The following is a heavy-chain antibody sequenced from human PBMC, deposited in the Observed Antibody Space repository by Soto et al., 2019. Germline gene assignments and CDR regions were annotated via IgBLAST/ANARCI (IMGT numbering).Heavy chain of an antibody. CDR2: INAGNGNT. V-gene: IGHV1-3*01. CDR1: GYTFTSYA. J-gene: IGHJ5*02. D-gene: IGHD3-22*01. Sequence: QVQLVQSGAEVKKPGASVKVSCKASGYTFTSYAMHWVRQAPGQRLEWMGWINAGNGNTKYSQKFQGRVTITRDTSASTAYMELSSLRSEDTAVYYCAREGGAMIVVVHNWFDPWGQGTLVTVSS. CDR3: AREGGAMIVVVHNWFDP.